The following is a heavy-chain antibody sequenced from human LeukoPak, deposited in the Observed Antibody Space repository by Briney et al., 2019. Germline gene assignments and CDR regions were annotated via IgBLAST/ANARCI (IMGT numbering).Heavy chain of an antibody. CDR2: IWYDENKK. Sequence: GRSLRLSCAASGFTFSSYGMHWVRQAPGKGLEWVAVIWYDENKKFYADSVKGRFTISRDNFKSTLYLQMDSLRVEDTAVYYCAREGLTSTPNNAFDIWGQGSVVTVSS. CDR3: AREGLTSTPNNAFDI. V-gene: IGHV3-33*08. CDR1: GFTFSSYG. J-gene: IGHJ3*02. D-gene: IGHD4-23*01.